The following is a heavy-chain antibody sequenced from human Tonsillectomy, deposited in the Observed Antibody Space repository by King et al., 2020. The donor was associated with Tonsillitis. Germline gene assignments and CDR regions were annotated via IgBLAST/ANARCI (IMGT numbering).Heavy chain of an antibody. J-gene: IGHJ6*02. D-gene: IGHD3-10*01. Sequence: QLVQSGGGVVQPGRSLRLSCAASGFTFSSYGMHWVRQAPGKRLEWVAVISYDGSNKYYADSVKGRFTISRDNSKNTLYLRMNSLRAEDTAVYYCAKARTQVRGVIITLCYYYGMDVWGQGTTVTVSS. CDR1: GFTFSSYG. CDR2: ISYDGSNK. V-gene: IGHV3-30*18. CDR3: AKARTQVRGVIITLCYYYGMDV.